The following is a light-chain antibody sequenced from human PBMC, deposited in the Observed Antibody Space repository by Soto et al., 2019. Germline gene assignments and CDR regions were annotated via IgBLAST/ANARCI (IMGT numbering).Light chain of an antibody. CDR3: QQYGSSLYT. CDR2: GAS. Sequence: EIVLTQSQRTLSLSPGERAILSCRASQSVSSSYLAWYQQKPGQAPRLLIYGASSRATGIPDRFSGSGSGTDVTLTISRLEPEDFAVYYCQQYGSSLYTFGQGTKLEIK. J-gene: IGKJ2*01. V-gene: IGKV3-20*01. CDR1: QSVSSSY.